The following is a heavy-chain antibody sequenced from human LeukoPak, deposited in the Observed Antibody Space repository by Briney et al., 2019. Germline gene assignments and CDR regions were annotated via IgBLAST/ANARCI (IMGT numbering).Heavy chain of an antibody. J-gene: IGHJ6*03. D-gene: IGHD1-26*01. CDR1: GFTFSSYS. Sequence: GGSLRLSCAASGFTFSSYSMNWVRQAPGKGLEWVSFISSSSSYIYYADSMKGRFTISRDNAKNSLYLQMNSLKTEDTAVYYCAREEDSGSYYYYYYMDVWGKGTTVTVSS. CDR3: AREEDSGSYYYYYYMDV. V-gene: IGHV3-21*04. CDR2: ISSSSSYI.